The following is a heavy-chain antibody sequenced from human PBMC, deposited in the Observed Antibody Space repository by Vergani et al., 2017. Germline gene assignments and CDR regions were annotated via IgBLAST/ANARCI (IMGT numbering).Heavy chain of an antibody. CDR2: IFRSGTT. V-gene: IGHV4-31*03. CDR3: ARENVVIARIFDF. J-gene: IGHJ4*02. D-gene: IGHD2-21*01. Sequence: QVPLQESGPGLVKPSQTLSLTCTVSGDSLSSSDHYWSWIRQRSDKGLEWVGHIFRSGTTYYNPSLKSRLIMSVDTSQNQFSLKLTSVTAADTAMYYCARENVVIARIFDFWGQGTLVTVSS. CDR1: GDSLSSSDHY.